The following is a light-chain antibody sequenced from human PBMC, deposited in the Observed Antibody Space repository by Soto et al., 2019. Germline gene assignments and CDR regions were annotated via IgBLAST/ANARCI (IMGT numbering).Light chain of an antibody. J-gene: IGKJ3*01. V-gene: IGKV3-11*01. Sequence: EIVLTQSPATLSLSPGERATLSCRASQSISSYLAWYQQKPDQAPRLLIYDASNSATGIPARLSGSGSGTDFTLTISSLDPEDVAVYYCHQRSTWPFTFGAGTKVDI. CDR3: HQRSTWPFT. CDR2: DAS. CDR1: QSISSY.